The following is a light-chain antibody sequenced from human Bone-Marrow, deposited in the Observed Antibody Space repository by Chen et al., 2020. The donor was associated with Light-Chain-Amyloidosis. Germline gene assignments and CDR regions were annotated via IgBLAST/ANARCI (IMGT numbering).Light chain of an antibody. J-gene: IGLJ2*01. CDR1: DLPTKY. Sequence: SYELTQPPSVSVSPGQTARITCSGDDLPTKYAYWYQQKPGQAPVLVIHRDTERPSGISERFSGSSSGENATLTISGVQAEDEADYHCQSADSSGTYEVIFGGGTKLTVL. CDR2: RDT. V-gene: IGLV3-25*03. CDR3: QSADSSGTYEVI.